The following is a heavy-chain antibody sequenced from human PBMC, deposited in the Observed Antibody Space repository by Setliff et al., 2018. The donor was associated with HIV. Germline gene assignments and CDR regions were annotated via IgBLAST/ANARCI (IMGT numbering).Heavy chain of an antibody. V-gene: IGHV1-69*13. CDR2: IIPSLGTA. CDR1: GYTFISYG. CDR3: AGSCSGGSCGAFDI. J-gene: IGHJ3*02. Sequence: SVKVSCKASGYTFISYGISWVRQAPGQGLEWMGGIIPSLGTANYAQRFKGRVTITADESTSTAYMELSSLRTEDTAVYYCAGSCSGGSCGAFDIWGQGTMVTVSS. D-gene: IGHD2-15*01.